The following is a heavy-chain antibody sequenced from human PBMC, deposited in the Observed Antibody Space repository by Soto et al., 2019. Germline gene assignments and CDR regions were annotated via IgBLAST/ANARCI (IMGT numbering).Heavy chain of an antibody. Sequence: QVQLQESGPGLVKPSQTLSLTCTVSGGSISSGGYYWSWIRQHPGKGLEWIGSIYYSESTNYNPYIKSRVSIPVDTSKNQCSLKLSSVTAADTAVYYCARGVLHWGQGTLVTVSS. CDR3: ARGVLH. V-gene: IGHV4-31*03. J-gene: IGHJ4*02. CDR2: IYYSEST. CDR1: GGSISSGGYY. D-gene: IGHD3-16*01.